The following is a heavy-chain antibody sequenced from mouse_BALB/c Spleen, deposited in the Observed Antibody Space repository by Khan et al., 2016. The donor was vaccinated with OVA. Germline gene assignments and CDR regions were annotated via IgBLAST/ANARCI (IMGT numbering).Heavy chain of an antibody. V-gene: IGHV3-2*02. J-gene: IGHJ3*01. D-gene: IGHD2-4*01. Sequence: VQLKQSGPGLVKPSQSLSLTCTVTGYSITSEYAWNWIRQFPGNKLEWMGYINYSGNTRCNPSLKSRTSITRDTSKNQFFLQLNSVTTEDTATYYCARKDYYDYDPFPYWGHGTLVTVSA. CDR1: GYSITSEYA. CDR2: INYSGNT. CDR3: ARKDYYDYDPFPY.